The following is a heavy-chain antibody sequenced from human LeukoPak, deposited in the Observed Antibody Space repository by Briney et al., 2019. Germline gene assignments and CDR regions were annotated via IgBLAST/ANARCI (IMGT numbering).Heavy chain of an antibody. CDR1: GDSVSSNSAA. V-gene: IGHV6-1*01. CDR2: TYYRSKWYN. Sequence: SQTLSLTCAISGDSVSSNSAAWNWLRQSPSRGLEWLGRTYYRSKWYNDYAVSVKSRITINPDTSKNQFSLQLNSVTPEDTAVYYCARGFERYSSAFDICEQGTMVTVSS. J-gene: IGHJ3*02. CDR3: ARGFERYSSAFDI. D-gene: IGHD2-15*01.